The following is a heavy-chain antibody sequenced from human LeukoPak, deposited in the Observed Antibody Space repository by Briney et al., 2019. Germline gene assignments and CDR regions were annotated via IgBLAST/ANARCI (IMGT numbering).Heavy chain of an antibody. Sequence: GGSLRLSCAAPGFTFSNYAMSWVRQAPGKGLEWVSSISGSGGSTYYADSVKGRFTISRDNSKNTLYLQMNSLRAEDTAVYYCAGSSGYYYIHLYYFDYWGQGTLVTVSS. J-gene: IGHJ4*02. CDR1: GFTFSNYA. CDR2: ISGSGGST. CDR3: AGSSGYYYIHLYYFDY. D-gene: IGHD3-22*01. V-gene: IGHV3-23*01.